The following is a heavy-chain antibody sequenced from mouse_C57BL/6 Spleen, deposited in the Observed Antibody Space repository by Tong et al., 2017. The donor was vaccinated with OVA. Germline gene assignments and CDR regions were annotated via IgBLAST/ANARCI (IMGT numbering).Heavy chain of an antibody. CDR1: GYAFSSPW. D-gene: IGHD2-2*01. CDR2: IYPGDGDT. CDR3: ARTGGYDDY. V-gene: IGHV1-82*01. Sequence: VQLQESGPELVKPGASVKISCKASGYAFSSPWMNWVKQRPGKGLEWIGRIYPGDGDTNYNGKFKGKATLTADKSSSTAYMQLSSLTSEDTAVYYCARTGGYDDYWGQGTTLTVSS. J-gene: IGHJ2*01.